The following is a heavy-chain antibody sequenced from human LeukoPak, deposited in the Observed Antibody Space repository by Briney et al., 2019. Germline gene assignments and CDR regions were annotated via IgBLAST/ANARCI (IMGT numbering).Heavy chain of an antibody. J-gene: IGHJ5*02. CDR2: INHSGST. Sequence: PSETLSLTCAVYGGSFSGYYWSWIRQPPGKGLEWIGEINHSGSTNYNPSLKSRVTISVDTSKNRFSLKLSSVTAADTAVYYCARAPRGYSYGYKNWFDPWGQGTLVTVSS. V-gene: IGHV4-34*01. CDR3: ARAPRGYSYGYKNWFDP. D-gene: IGHD5-18*01. CDR1: GGSFSGYY.